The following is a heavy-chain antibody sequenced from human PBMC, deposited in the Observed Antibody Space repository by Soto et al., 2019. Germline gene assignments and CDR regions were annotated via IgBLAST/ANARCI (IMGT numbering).Heavy chain of an antibody. Sequence: QDQLVQSGGEVKKPGASVKVSCKASGYSFTNYGITWVRQAPGQGFEWMGWISAYNGDTNYAQKLQGRVNMNTNAFTSTAYLELRSLRSDDTAVFYCARDRGVAPPVAGNTHYYYYMDVWGQGTTVTVSS. CDR1: GYSFTNYG. V-gene: IGHV1-18*01. CDR3: ARDRGVAPPVAGNTHYYYYMDV. CDR2: ISAYNGDT. D-gene: IGHD6-19*01. J-gene: IGHJ6*03.